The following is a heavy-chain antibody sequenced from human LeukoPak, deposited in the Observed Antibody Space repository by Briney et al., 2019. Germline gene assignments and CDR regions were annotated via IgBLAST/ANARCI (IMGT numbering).Heavy chain of an antibody. D-gene: IGHD1-14*01. Sequence: GGSLRLSCAASDFSFITYAMSWVRQAPGKGLEWVSTISGGGDATYYADSVKGRFTISRDNSKNTLYLQMNSLRAEDTAVYYCATGLGILSPYWGQGTLVTVSS. J-gene: IGHJ4*02. CDR3: ATGLGILSPY. CDR2: ISGGGDAT. CDR1: DFSFITYA. V-gene: IGHV3-23*01.